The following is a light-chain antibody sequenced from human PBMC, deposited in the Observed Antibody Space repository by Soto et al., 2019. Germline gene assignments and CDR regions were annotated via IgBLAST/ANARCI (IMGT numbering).Light chain of an antibody. CDR1: SSDVGGYNY. CDR2: VVT. Sequence: QSVVTQPASVSGSPGQSITISCTGTSSDVGGYNYVSWYQQHPGKAPKLMIYVVTNRPSGVSDRFSGSKSGNTASLTISGLQPEDEADYFCSSKTSSNTVVFGGGTKLTVL. V-gene: IGLV2-14*03. CDR3: SSKTSSNTVV. J-gene: IGLJ2*01.